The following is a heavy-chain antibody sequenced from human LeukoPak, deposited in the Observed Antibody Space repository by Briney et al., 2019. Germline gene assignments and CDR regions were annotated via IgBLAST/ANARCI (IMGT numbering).Heavy chain of an antibody. V-gene: IGHV1-2*02. D-gene: IGHD3-22*01. CDR3: ARDYYDSSGDGAFDI. J-gene: IGHJ3*02. Sequence: ASVKVSCKASGYTFTGYYMHRVRQAPGQGLEWMGWVNPNSGGTNYAQKFQDRVTMTRDTSIRTVYMELSRLRSDDTAVYYCARDYYDSSGDGAFDIWGRGTMVTVSS. CDR1: GYTFTGYY. CDR2: VNPNSGGT.